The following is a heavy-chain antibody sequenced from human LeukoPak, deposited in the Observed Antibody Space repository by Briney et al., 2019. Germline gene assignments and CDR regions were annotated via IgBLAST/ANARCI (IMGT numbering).Heavy chain of an antibody. CDR2: IYYSGST. CDR1: GGSISSYY. V-gene: IGHV4-59*01. Sequence: SKTLSLTCTVSGGSISSYYWSWIRQPPGKGLEWIGYIYYSGSTNYNPSLKSRVTISVDTSKNQFSLKLSSVTAADTAVYYCARGGYSYGSVWFDPWGQGTLVTVSS. CDR3: ARGGYSYGSVWFDP. J-gene: IGHJ5*02. D-gene: IGHD5-18*01.